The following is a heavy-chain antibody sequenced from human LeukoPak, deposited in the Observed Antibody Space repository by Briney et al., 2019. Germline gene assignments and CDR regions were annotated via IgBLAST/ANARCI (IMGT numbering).Heavy chain of an antibody. D-gene: IGHD2-2*01. V-gene: IGHV3-30-3*01. CDR2: ISYDGSNK. J-gene: IGHJ6*02. Sequence: PGGSLRLSCAASGFTFSSYAMHWVRQAPGKGLEWVAVISYDGSNKYYADSVKGRFTISRDNSKNTLYLQMNSLRAEDTAVYYCARGVYQPTYCSSTSCYYYYYGMDVWGQGTTVTVSS. CDR1: GFTFSSYA. CDR3: ARGVYQPTYCSSTSCYYYYYGMDV.